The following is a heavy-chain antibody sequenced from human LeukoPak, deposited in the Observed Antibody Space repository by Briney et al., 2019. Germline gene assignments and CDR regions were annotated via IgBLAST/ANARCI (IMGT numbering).Heavy chain of an antibody. Sequence: GGSLRLSCAASGFTVSDKYMSWVLQAPGKGLEWVSVLYSGGSTYYADSVKGRFTISRDNSKNTLYLQMDSLRAEDTAMYYCARELDRSGYILAYWGQGTLVTVSS. D-gene: IGHD3-3*01. CDR2: LYSGGST. CDR1: GFTVSDKY. CDR3: ARELDRSGYILAY. J-gene: IGHJ4*02. V-gene: IGHV3-53*01.